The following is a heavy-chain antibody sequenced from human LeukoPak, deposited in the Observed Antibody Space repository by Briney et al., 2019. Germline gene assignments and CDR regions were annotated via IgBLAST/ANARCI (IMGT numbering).Heavy chain of an antibody. CDR2: IYYSGST. CDR3: ARQRYDILTGYYSDWFDP. Sequence: SETLSLTCTVSGGSISSYYWSWIRQPPGKGLEWIGYIYYSGSTNYNPSLKSRVTISVDTSKNQFSLKLSSVTAADTAVYYRARQRYDILTGYYSDWFDPWGQGTLVTVSS. J-gene: IGHJ5*02. CDR1: GGSISSYY. D-gene: IGHD3-9*01. V-gene: IGHV4-59*08.